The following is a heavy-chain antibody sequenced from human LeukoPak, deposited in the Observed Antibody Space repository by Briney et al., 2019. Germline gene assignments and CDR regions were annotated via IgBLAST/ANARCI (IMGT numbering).Heavy chain of an antibody. Sequence: GGSLRLSCAASGFAVSSNYMSWVRQAPGNGLEWVSVIYSGGSTYYADSVKGRFTISRDNSKNTLYLQMNSLRAEDTAVYYCARERSYYYDSSGYYGGSWFDPWGQGTLVTVSS. V-gene: IGHV3-66*02. J-gene: IGHJ5*02. CDR3: ARERSYYYDSSGYYGGSWFDP. CDR2: IYSGGST. CDR1: GFAVSSNY. D-gene: IGHD3-22*01.